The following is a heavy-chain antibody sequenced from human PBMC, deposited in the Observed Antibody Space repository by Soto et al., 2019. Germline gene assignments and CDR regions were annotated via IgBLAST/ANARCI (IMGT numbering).Heavy chain of an antibody. CDR2: ITSDGKSQ. V-gene: IGHV3-74*01. J-gene: IGHJ5*02. CDR1: GFNFSNHW. D-gene: IGHD2-21*02. Sequence: GWSLRLSCAASGFNFSNHWMHWVRQRPAEGLVWVSRITSDGKSQAYAESVKGRFAISRDNAKNTLYLQMNGLTAEDTAVYYCARESGDWPLNWFDPWGQGTLVTVSS. CDR3: ARESGDWPLNWFDP.